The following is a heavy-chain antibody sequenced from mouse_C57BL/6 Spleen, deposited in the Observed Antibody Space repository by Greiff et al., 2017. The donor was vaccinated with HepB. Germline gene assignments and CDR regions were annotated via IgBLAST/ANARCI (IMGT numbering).Heavy chain of an antibody. D-gene: IGHD2-5*01. Sequence: VQLQQSGAELAKPGASVKLSCKASGYTFTSYWMHWVKKRPGKGLEWIGEMKERSGYTKEKQKFKDKATLTAEQSPSTAYMQLSSLTYEDSAVYYCARGYSNYGVCGVGGQGMLGTVSA. CDR3: ARGYSNYGVCGV. V-gene: IGHV1-7*01. J-gene: IGHJ3*01. CDR1: GYTFTSYW. CDR2: MKERSGYT.